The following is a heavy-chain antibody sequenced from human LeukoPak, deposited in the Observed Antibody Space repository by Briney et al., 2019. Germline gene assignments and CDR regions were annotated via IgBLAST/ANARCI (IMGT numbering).Heavy chain of an antibody. Sequence: GSLRLSCAASGFTFSSYEMNWVRQAPGKGLEWVALISYDGSNKYYADSVKGRFTISRDNSKNTLYLQMNSLRAEDTAVYYCAKDCGRASYYYDGSGYCHDAFDIWGQGTMVTVSS. CDR3: AKDCGRASYYYDGSGYCHDAFDI. D-gene: IGHD3-22*01. J-gene: IGHJ3*02. CDR2: ISYDGSNK. V-gene: IGHV3-30*18. CDR1: GFTFSSYE.